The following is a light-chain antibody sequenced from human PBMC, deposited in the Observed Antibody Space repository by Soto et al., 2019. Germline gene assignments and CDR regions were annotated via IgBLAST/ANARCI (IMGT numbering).Light chain of an antibody. V-gene: IGKV1-5*01. CDR2: DAS. Sequence: DIQMTQSPSTLSGSVGDRVTITCRASQTISSWLAWYQQKPGAPPRLLIYDASILQRGVPSRFSGSGSGTHFILTISYLQPEDFATYYCQQFNSLFGQGTRLE. CDR1: QTISSW. J-gene: IGKJ5*01. CDR3: QQFNSL.